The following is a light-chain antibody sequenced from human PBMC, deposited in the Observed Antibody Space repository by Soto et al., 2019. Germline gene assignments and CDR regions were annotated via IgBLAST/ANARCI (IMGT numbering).Light chain of an antibody. CDR1: QTIYNN. CDR3: QHYQNLWA. J-gene: IGKJ1*01. V-gene: IGKV3-15*01. CDR2: HTS. Sequence: IVMAQSPDTLSVSPGERAALSCRASQTIYNNVAWYQKRPGQAPRLLIYHTSSRATGIPARFSGSGSGTEFTLTISSLQSEDFAVYYCQHYQNLWAFGQGTKVDIK.